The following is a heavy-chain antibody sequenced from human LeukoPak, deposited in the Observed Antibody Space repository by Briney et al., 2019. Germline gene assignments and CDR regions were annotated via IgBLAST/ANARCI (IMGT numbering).Heavy chain of an antibody. D-gene: IGHD6-13*01. CDR1: GFTFSNAW. Sequence: GGSLRLSCAASGFTFSNAWMNWARQAPGKGLEWVGRIKSKAEGGTTDYAAPVKGRFTISRDDSKNTLFLQMNSLKTEDTAVYYCTTGRSSSWPDYWGQGTLVTVSS. V-gene: IGHV3-15*01. J-gene: IGHJ4*02. CDR3: TTGRSSSWPDY. CDR2: IKSKAEGGTT.